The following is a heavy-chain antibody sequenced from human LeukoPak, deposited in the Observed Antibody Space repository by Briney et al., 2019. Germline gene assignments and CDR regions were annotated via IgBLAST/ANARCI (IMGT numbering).Heavy chain of an antibody. CDR3: AGMSTGWPFDY. CDR1: GFTFSSYS. Sequence: PGGSLRLSCAASGFTFSSYSMNWARQAPGKGLEWVANIKQDGSEKYYVDSVKGRFTISRDNAKNSLYLQMNSLRAEDTAVYYCAGMSTGWPFDYWGQGTLVTVSS. D-gene: IGHD2-15*01. CDR2: IKQDGSEK. V-gene: IGHV3-7*01. J-gene: IGHJ4*02.